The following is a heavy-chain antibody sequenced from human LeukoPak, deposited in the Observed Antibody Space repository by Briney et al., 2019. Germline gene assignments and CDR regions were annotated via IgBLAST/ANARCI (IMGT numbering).Heavy chain of an antibody. V-gene: IGHV3-23*01. CDR2: ISGSGGST. J-gene: IGHJ5*02. Sequence: PGGSLRLSCAASGFTFSSYAMSWVRQAPGQGLEWVSAISGSGGSTYYADSVKGRFTISRDNSKNTLYLQMNSLRAEDTAVYYCATDDKKTSSEYNWFDPWGQGTLVTVSS. D-gene: IGHD1-1*01. CDR3: ATDDKKTSSEYNWFDP. CDR1: GFTFSSYA.